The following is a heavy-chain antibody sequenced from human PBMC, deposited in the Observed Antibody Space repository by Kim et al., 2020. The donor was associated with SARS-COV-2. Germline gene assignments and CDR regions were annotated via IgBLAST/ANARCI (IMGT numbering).Heavy chain of an antibody. CDR1: GFTFSSYG. CDR3: ARDPLPTTVTTPHNYGMDV. Sequence: GGSLRLSCAASGFTFSSYGMHWVRQAPGKGLEWVAVIWYDGSNKYYADSVKGRFTISRDNSKNTLYLQMNSLRAEDTAVYYCARDPLPTTVTTPHNYGMDVWGQGTTVTVSS. CDR2: IWYDGSNK. J-gene: IGHJ6*02. V-gene: IGHV3-33*01. D-gene: IGHD4-17*01.